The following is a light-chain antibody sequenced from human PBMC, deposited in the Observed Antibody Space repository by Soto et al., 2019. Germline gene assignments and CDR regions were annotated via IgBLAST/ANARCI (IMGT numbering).Light chain of an antibody. Sequence: QSARTQPRSVSGSPGQSVTISWTGTSSDVGAYNYVSWYQHHPGKAPKVMIYDVSERPSGVPDRFSGSKSDNKASLTISGLQAEDEADYYCCSYAGSYSWVFGGGTKLTVL. J-gene: IGLJ3*02. CDR1: SSDVGAYNY. CDR3: CSYAGSYSWV. CDR2: DVS. V-gene: IGLV2-11*01.